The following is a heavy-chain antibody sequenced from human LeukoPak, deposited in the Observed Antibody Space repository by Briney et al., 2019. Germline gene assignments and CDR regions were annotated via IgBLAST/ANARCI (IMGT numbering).Heavy chain of an antibody. Sequence: ASVKVSCKAPGYTFTTFYMHWVRQAPGQGLEWMGIIYPGNGNTNYAQKFQGRVTMTRDTSTSTVYMELSNLRSQDSAVYCCASEVTATYYFDYWGQGTLVTVSS. D-gene: IGHD2-21*02. V-gene: IGHV1-46*01. J-gene: IGHJ4*02. CDR2: IYPGNGNT. CDR1: GYTFTTFY. CDR3: ASEVTATYYFDY.